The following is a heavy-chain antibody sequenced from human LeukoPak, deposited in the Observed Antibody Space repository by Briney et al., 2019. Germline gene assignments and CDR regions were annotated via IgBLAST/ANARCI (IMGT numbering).Heavy chain of an antibody. V-gene: IGHV4-38-2*01. D-gene: IGHD7-27*01. J-gene: IGHJ3*02. CDR2: IYHSGRP. CDR1: GYSISSGYY. CDR3: ARLLTGDAFDI. Sequence: PSETLSLTCAVSGYSISSGYYWGWIRPPPGKGLEWIGSIYHSGRPYYNPSLKSRVTISVDTSKNQFSLKLSSVTAADTAVYYCARLLTGDAFDIWGQGTMVTVSS.